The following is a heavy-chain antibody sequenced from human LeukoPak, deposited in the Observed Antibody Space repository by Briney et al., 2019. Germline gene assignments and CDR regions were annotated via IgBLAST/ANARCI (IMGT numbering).Heavy chain of an antibody. CDR3: ARAGGVVVPAHFDP. V-gene: IGHV4-31*03. D-gene: IGHD2-2*01. CDR2: IYYSGST. J-gene: IGHJ5*02. Sequence: SETLSLTRTVSGGSISSGGYYWSWIRQHPGKGLEWIGYIYYSGSTYYNPSLKSRVTISVDTSKNQFSLKLSSVTAADTAVYYCARAGGVVVPAHFDPWGQGTLVTVSS. CDR1: GGSISSGGYY.